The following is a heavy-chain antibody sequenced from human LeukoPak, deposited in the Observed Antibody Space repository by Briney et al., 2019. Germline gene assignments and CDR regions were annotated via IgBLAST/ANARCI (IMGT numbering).Heavy chain of an antibody. CDR1: GYTFTSYG. D-gene: IGHD2-15*01. CDR2: ISAYNGNT. Sequence: ASVKVSCKASGYTFTSYGISWVRQAPGQGLEWMGWISAYNGNTNYAQKLQGRVTMTTDTSTSTAYMELRSLRSDDTAVYYCARDVFCSGNSCLRDAFDIWGQGTKVTVSS. V-gene: IGHV1-18*01. CDR3: ARDVFCSGNSCLRDAFDI. J-gene: IGHJ3*02.